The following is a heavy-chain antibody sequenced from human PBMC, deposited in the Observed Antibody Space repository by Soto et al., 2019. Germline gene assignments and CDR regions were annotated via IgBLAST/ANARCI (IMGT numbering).Heavy chain of an antibody. CDR2: IYWDDDK. D-gene: IGHD3-16*01. CDR1: GFSLSTSGVG. Sequence: QITLKESGPTLVKPTQTLTLTCTFSGFSLSTSGVGVGWIRQPPGKALEWLALIYWDDDKRYSPSLKSRLTITKDTSKNQVVLTMTNIDPVDTATYYCAHRRAEYDYIWGSYAGDAFDIWGQGTMVTVSS. CDR3: AHRRAEYDYIWGSYAGDAFDI. J-gene: IGHJ3*02. V-gene: IGHV2-5*02.